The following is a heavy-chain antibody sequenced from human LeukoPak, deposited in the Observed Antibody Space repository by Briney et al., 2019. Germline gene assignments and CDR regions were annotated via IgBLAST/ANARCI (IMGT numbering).Heavy chain of an antibody. D-gene: IGHD4-11*01. CDR2: IYYSGSI. V-gene: IGHV4-59*01. CDR3: ARLRGNYFPDY. J-gene: IGHJ4*02. CDR1: GDSISGYY. Sequence: SETLSLTCTVSGDSISGYYWTWIRQPPGKGLEWIGYIYYSGSINYNPSLKSRITISVDTSKNQFSLMLSSVTAADTAVYYCARLRGNYFPDYRGQGTLVTVSS.